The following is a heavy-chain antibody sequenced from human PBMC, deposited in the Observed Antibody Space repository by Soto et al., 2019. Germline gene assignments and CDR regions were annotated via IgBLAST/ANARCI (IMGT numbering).Heavy chain of an antibody. D-gene: IGHD3-22*01. CDR2: ISGSGGST. Sequence: EVQLLESGGGLVQPGGSLRLSCAASGFTFSSYAMSWVRQAPGKGLEWVSAISGSGGSTYYADSVKGRFTISRDNSKNTRYLQMNSLRAEDTAVYYCAKDLTYYYDSSGYYAFDIWGQGTMVTVSS. CDR3: AKDLTYYYDSSGYYAFDI. V-gene: IGHV3-23*01. J-gene: IGHJ3*02. CDR1: GFTFSSYA.